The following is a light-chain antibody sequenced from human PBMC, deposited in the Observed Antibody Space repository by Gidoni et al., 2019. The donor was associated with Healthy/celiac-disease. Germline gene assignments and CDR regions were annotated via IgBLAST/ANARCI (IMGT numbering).Light chain of an antibody. V-gene: IGKV3-20*01. CDR3: QQYDSSPRNT. J-gene: IGKJ4*01. CDR1: QSVSSSY. Sequence: EIVLTQSPGTLSLSPGERATLSCRASQSVSSSYLAWYQQKPGQAPRLLIYGASSRATGIPDRFSGSGSGTDFTLTISRLEPEDFAVYYCQQYDSSPRNTFGGGTKVEIK. CDR2: GAS.